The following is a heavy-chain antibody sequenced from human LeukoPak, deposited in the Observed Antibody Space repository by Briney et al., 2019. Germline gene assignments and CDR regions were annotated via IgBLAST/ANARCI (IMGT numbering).Heavy chain of an antibody. J-gene: IGHJ6*03. CDR3: ARTTEGGYSYGYFYYYYMDV. Sequence: SETLSLICTVSGGSISSYYWSWIRQPPGKALEWIGYIYYSGSTNYKSSLKSRVTISVDTTKNQFSLKLSSVTAADTAVYYCARTTEGGYSYGYFYYYYMDVWGKGTTVTISS. V-gene: IGHV4-59*01. CDR2: IYYSGST. CDR1: GGSISSYY. D-gene: IGHD5-18*01.